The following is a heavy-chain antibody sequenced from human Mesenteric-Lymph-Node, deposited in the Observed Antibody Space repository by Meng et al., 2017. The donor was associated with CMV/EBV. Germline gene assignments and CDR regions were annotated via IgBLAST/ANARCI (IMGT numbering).Heavy chain of an antibody. CDR2: ISYSGIT. CDR3: ARDRSGYSLHDY. J-gene: IGHJ4*02. CDR1: GGYISSGGCY. D-gene: IGHD3-3*01. V-gene: IGHV4-31*03. Sequence: CTVSGGYISSGGCYWSWLRQHPGKGLEWIGYISYSGITWYNPSLQSRDTISVDTSNNQFSLRLSSVTAADTAVYYCARDRSGYSLHDYWGQGTLVTVSS.